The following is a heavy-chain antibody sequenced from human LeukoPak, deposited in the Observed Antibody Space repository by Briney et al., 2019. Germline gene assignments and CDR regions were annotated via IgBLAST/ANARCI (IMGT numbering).Heavy chain of an antibody. CDR1: GGSFSGYY. V-gene: IGHV4-34*01. D-gene: IGHD3-22*01. CDR2: INHSGST. Sequence: SETLSLTCAVYGGSFSGYYWSWIRQPPGKGLEWIGEINHSGSTNYNPSLKSRVTISVDTSKNQFSLKLSSVTAADTAVYYCALYYYDSSGYYWTIDYWGQGTLVTVSS. CDR3: ALYYYDSSGYYWTIDY. J-gene: IGHJ4*02.